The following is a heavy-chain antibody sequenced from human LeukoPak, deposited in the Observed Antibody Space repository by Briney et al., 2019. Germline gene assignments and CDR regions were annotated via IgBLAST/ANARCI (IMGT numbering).Heavy chain of an antibody. CDR1: GFTFSSYA. J-gene: IGHJ5*02. V-gene: IGHV3-23*01. CDR2: ISGSGGST. D-gene: IGHD6-6*01. CDR3: ARGQLGANWFDP. Sequence: PGGSLRLSCAASGFTFSSYAMSWVRQAPGKGLEWVSAISGSGGSTYYADSVKGRFTISRDNSKNTLYLQMNSLRAEDTAVYYCARGQLGANWFDPWGQGTLVTVSS.